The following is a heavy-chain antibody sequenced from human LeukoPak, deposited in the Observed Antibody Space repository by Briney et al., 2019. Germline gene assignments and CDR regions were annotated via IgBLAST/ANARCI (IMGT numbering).Heavy chain of an antibody. CDR1: GYSLTNYW. J-gene: IGHJ6*02. D-gene: IGHD6-13*01. CDR3: ARPGIPGTYYYGMDV. CDR2: IYPGDSDT. V-gene: IGHV5-51*01. Sequence: LTLSCKGSGYSLTNYWIGRVRQMPGKGLAWIGIIYPGDSDTRYSPSFQGQVTISADKSISTAYLQWSSLKASDTAMYYCARPGIPGTYYYGMDVWGQGTTVTVSS.